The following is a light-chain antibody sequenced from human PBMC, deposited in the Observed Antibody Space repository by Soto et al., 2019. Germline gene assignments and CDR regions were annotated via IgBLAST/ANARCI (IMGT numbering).Light chain of an antibody. Sequence: QSALTQPASVSGSPGQSITISCTGTSSDVGDYHYVSWYQQHPGKAPKLIIYGVSNRPSGISNRFSGSKSGNTASLTISGLQAEDEADYYCCSYTSTNTLVFGGGTKLTVL. CDR1: SSDVGDYHY. V-gene: IGLV2-14*01. J-gene: IGLJ2*01. CDR3: CSYTSTNTLV. CDR2: GVS.